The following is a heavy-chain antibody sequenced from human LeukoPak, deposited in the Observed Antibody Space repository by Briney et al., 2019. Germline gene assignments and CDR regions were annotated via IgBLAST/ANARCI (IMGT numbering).Heavy chain of an antibody. J-gene: IGHJ3*02. CDR2: IIPIFGTA. CDR1: GGTLSSYA. Sequence: VASVKVSCKASGGTLSSYAISWVRQAPGQGLGWMGGIIPIFGTANYAQKFQGRVTITADESTSTAYMELSSLRSEDTAVYYCARGGEGYSSSWYHAFDIWGQGTMVTVSS. CDR3: ARGGEGYSSSWYHAFDI. V-gene: IGHV1-69*13. D-gene: IGHD6-13*01.